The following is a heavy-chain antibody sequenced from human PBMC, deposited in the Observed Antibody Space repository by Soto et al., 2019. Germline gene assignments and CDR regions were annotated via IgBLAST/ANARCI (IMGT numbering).Heavy chain of an antibody. Sequence: SVKVSCKASGGTYSSYTISWVRQAPGQGLEWMGRIIPILGIANYAQKFQGRVTITADKSTSTAYMELSSLRSEDTAVYYCARVSVDNWFDPWGQGTLVTVSS. D-gene: IGHD6-19*01. CDR1: GGTYSSYT. V-gene: IGHV1-69*02. CDR3: ARVSVDNWFDP. J-gene: IGHJ5*02. CDR2: IIPILGIA.